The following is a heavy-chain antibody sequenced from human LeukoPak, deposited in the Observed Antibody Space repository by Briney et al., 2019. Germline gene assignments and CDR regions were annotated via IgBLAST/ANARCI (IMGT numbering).Heavy chain of an antibody. V-gene: IGHV3-66*01. CDR3: ARGGKPFDY. CDR2: FYSGGSS. CDR1: GFTVSNNY. J-gene: IGHJ4*01. Sequence: PGGSPRLSCAVSGFTVSNNYMSWVRQAPGKGLEWVSGFYSGGSSYYADSVKGRFTISRDNSKSTLYLQMNSLRAEDTAVYYCARGGKPFDYWGQGTLVTVSS.